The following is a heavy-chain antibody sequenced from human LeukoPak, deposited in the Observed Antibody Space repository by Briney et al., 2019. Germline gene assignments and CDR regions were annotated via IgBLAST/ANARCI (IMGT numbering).Heavy chain of an antibody. CDR3: ARARYYYDSSGYYLYYFDY. J-gene: IGHJ4*02. CDR2: IYYSGST. CDR1: GGSISSYY. D-gene: IGHD3-22*01. Sequence: SETLSLTCTVSGGSISSYYWSWIRQPPGKGLEWIGYIYYSGSTNYNHSLKSRVTISVDTSKNQFYLKLSSVTAADTAVYYCARARYYYDSSGYYLYYFDYWGQGTLVTVSS. V-gene: IGHV4-59*01.